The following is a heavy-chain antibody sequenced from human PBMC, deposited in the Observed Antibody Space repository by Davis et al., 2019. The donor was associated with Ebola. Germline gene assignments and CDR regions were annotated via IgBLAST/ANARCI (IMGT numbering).Heavy chain of an antibody. V-gene: IGHV4-59*01. J-gene: IGHJ4*02. CDR1: SGSISSYY. CDR2: IYYSGST. CDR3: ARRYCSGGSCYYGY. D-gene: IGHD2-15*01. Sequence: MPSETLSLTCTVSSGSISSYYWSWIRQPPGKGLEWIGYIYYSGSTNYNPSLKSRVTISVDTSKNQFSLKLSSVTAADTAVYYCARRYCSGGSCYYGYWGQGTLVTVSS.